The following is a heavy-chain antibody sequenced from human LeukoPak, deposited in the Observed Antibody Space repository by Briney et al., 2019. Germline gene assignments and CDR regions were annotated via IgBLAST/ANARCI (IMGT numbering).Heavy chain of an antibody. CDR1: GGSISSYY. J-gene: IGHJ6*02. Sequence: SETLSLTCTVSGGSISSYYWSWIRQPPGKGLEWIGYIYYSGSTNYNPSLKSRVTISVDTSKNQFSLKLSSVTAADTAVYYCARGSGIHQVPPLPYYYYGMDVWGQGTTVTVSS. CDR3: ARGSGIHQVPPLPYYYYGMDV. V-gene: IGHV4-59*12. CDR2: IYYSGST.